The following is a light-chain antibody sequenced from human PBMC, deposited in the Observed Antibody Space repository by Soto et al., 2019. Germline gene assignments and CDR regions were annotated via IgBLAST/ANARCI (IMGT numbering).Light chain of an antibody. CDR3: SSYTGGSTQYI. V-gene: IGLV2-14*01. CDR2: EVY. Sequence: QTVVTQPASVSGSPGQSITISCTGSSSDVGGYNYVSWYQQYPGKAPKLTIYEVYNRPSRVSNRFSGSKSGNTASLIISGLQAEDEADYYCSSYTGGSTQYIFGTGTKLTVL. CDR1: SSDVGGYNY. J-gene: IGLJ1*01.